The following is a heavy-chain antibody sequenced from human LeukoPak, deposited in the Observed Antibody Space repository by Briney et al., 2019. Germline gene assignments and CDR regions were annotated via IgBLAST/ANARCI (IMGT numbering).Heavy chain of an antibody. CDR3: ARYSSSSSFDY. CDR2: IYYSGST. V-gene: IGHV4-59*01. D-gene: IGHD6-6*01. CDR1: GDSISTYY. J-gene: IGHJ4*02. Sequence: PSETLSLTCTVSGDSISTYYWNWIRQPPGKGLEWIGYIYYSGSTNYNPSLKSRVTISVDTSKNQFSLKLSSVTAADTAVYYCARYSSSSSFDYWGQGTLVTVSS.